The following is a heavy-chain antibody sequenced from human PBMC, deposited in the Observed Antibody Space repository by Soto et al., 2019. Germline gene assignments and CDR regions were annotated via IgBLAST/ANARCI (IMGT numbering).Heavy chain of an antibody. CDR3: ARDPIHYWYFDL. CDR1: GYSISSSNW. J-gene: IGHJ2*01. V-gene: IGHV4-28*03. CDR2: IYYSGTT. Sequence: SETLSLTCAVSGYSISSSNWWGWIRQPPGKGLEWIGYIYYSGTTYYNPSLKSRVTMSVDTSKNQFSLKLTSVTAVDTAVYYCARDPIHYWYFDLWGRGTLVTVSS.